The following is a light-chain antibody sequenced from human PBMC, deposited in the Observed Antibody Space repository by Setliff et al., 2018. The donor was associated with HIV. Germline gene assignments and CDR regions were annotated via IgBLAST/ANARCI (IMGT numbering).Light chain of an antibody. CDR1: NIGSKS. V-gene: IGLV3-21*04. J-gene: IGLJ1*01. CDR3: QVWDSSSDHPYV. Sequence: SYELTQPPPVSVAPGKTARITCGGNNIGSKSVHWYQQKPGQAPVLVISYDSDRPSGIPERFSGSNSGNTATLTISRVEAGDEADYYCQVWDSSSDHPYVFGTGTKVTV. CDR2: YDS.